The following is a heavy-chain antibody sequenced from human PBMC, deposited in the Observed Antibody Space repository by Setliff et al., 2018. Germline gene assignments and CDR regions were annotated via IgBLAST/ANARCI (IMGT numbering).Heavy chain of an antibody. J-gene: IGHJ4*01. CDR1: GGSISSGNYY. Sequence: PSETLSLTCRVSGGSISSGNYYWGLIRQPPGKGLEWIGSISYSGTPYYNASVESRVTISIDTSRNQFSLELRSVTVADTATYYCVRPGGTTVVARHFDYWGSGILVTVSS. D-gene: IGHD2-15*01. V-gene: IGHV4-39*01. CDR3: VRPGGTTVVARHFDY. CDR2: ISYSGTP.